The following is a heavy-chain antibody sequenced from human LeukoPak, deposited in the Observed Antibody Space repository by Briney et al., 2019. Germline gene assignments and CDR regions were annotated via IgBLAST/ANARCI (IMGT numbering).Heavy chain of an antibody. Sequence: GGSLRLSCAASGFTFSSYAMNWVRQAPGKGLEWVSVISGSGSGTYYADSVKGRFTISRDNSKNTLYLQMNSLRVEDTAIYYCAGDRKSGNFLGEFDHWGLGTLVTVSS. D-gene: IGHD1-26*01. CDR2: ISGSGSGT. V-gene: IGHV3-23*01. CDR3: AGDRKSGNFLGEFDH. J-gene: IGHJ5*02. CDR1: GFTFSSYA.